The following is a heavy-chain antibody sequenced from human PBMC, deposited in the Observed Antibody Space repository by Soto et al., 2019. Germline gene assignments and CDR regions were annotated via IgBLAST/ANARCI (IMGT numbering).Heavy chain of an antibody. CDR2: IYYSGST. D-gene: IGHD5-12*01. Sequence: AETLSLTCTVSGGSISSYYWTWIRQPPGKGLEWIGYIYYSGSTTYNPSLKSRVTISVDTSKNQFSLKLTSVTAADTAVYYCARRSGSDWDSYYFDYWGQGTLVTVSS. V-gene: IGHV4-59*08. J-gene: IGHJ4*02. CDR1: GGSISSYY. CDR3: ARRSGSDWDSYYFDY.